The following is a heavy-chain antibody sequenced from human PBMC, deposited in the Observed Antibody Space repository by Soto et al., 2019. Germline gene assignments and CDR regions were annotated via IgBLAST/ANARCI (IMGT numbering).Heavy chain of an antibody. Sequence: SETLSLTCTVSGGSISSGGYYWSWIRQHPGKGLEWIGYIYYSGSTYYNPSLKSRVTISVDTSKNQFSLKLSSVTAADTAVYYCARDDSSGYYSGDAFDIWGQGIMVTVSS. CDR1: GGSISSGGYY. CDR3: ARDDSSGYYSGDAFDI. CDR2: IYYSGST. D-gene: IGHD3-22*01. J-gene: IGHJ3*02. V-gene: IGHV4-31*03.